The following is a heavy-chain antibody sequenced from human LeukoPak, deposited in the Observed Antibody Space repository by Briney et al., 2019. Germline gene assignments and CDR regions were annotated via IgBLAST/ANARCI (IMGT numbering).Heavy chain of an antibody. V-gene: IGHV1-24*01. CDR1: GYTLTELS. CDR3: ATASPNYYDSSGYYFYFGY. J-gene: IGHJ4*02. D-gene: IGHD3-22*01. CDR2: SDPEDGET. Sequence: ASVKVSCKVSGYTLTELSMHWVRQAPGKGLEWMGGSDPEDGETIYAQKFQGRVTMTEDTSTDTAYMELSSLRSEDTAVYYCATASPNYYDSSGYYFYFGYWGQGTLVTVSS.